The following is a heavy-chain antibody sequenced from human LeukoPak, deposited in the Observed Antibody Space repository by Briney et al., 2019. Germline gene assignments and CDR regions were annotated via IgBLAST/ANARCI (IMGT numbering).Heavy chain of an antibody. Sequence: PGGSLRLSCAASGFTFSSYAMSWVRQAPGKGLEWVSAISGSGGSTYYAHSVKGRFTISRDNSKNTLYLQMNSLRAEDTAVYYCAKSFRGYSHRIGVWAQGTTVTVSS. V-gene: IGHV3-23*01. D-gene: IGHD5-18*01. CDR1: GFTFSSYA. CDR3: AKSFRGYSHRIGV. J-gene: IGHJ6*02. CDR2: ISGSGGST.